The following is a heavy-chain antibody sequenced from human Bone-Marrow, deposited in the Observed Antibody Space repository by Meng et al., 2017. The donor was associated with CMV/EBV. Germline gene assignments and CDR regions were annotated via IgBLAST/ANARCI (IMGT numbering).Heavy chain of an antibody. Sequence: ASVKVSCKASGYTFTSYDINWVRQATGQGLEWMGWMNPNSGNTGYAQKFQGRVTITRNTSISTAYMELSSLRSEDTAVYYCARVLKGYCSSTSCYTLGYWGQGTRVTGSS. CDR1: GYTFTSYD. D-gene: IGHD2-2*02. CDR2: MNPNSGNT. CDR3: ARVLKGYCSSTSCYTLGY. J-gene: IGHJ4*02. V-gene: IGHV1-8*03.